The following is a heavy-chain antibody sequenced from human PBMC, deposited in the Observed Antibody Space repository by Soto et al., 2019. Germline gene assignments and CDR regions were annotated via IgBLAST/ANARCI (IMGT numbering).Heavy chain of an antibody. CDR3: ARYQRRNYYYYGMDV. Sequence: SEILSLTCTVSGGSISSGGYYWSWIRQHPGKGLEWIGYIYYSGSTYYNPSLKSRVTISVDTSKNQFSLKLSSVTAADTAVYYCARYQRRNYYYYGMDVWGQGTTVTVSS. CDR1: GGSISSGGYY. J-gene: IGHJ6*02. V-gene: IGHV4-31*03. CDR2: IYYSGST.